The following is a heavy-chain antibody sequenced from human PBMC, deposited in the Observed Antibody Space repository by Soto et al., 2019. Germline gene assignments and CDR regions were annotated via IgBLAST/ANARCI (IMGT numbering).Heavy chain of an antibody. Sequence: ESGGGLVQPGGSLRLSCAASGFTFSSYEMNWVRQAPGKGLEWVSYISSSGSTIYYADSVKGRFTISRDNAKNSLYLQMNSLRAEDTAVYYCARGNYDYVWGSSYYGMDVWGQGTTVTVSS. CDR2: ISSSGSTI. D-gene: IGHD3-16*01. CDR1: GFTFSSYE. V-gene: IGHV3-48*03. CDR3: ARGNYDYVWGSSYYGMDV. J-gene: IGHJ6*02.